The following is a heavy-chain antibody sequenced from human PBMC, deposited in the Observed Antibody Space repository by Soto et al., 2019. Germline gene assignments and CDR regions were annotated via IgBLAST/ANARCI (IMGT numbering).Heavy chain of an antibody. D-gene: IGHD6-13*01. CDR2: IYYSGST. Sequence: PSETLSLTCTVSGGSIRSSSYYWGWIRQPPGKGLEWIGSIYYSGSTYYNPSLKSRVTISVDTSKNQFSLKLSSVTAADTAVYYCARNHVELAGIYYYYYGMDVWGQGTTVTVSS. J-gene: IGHJ6*02. V-gene: IGHV4-39*07. CDR1: GGSIRSSSYY. CDR3: ARNHVELAGIYYYYYGMDV.